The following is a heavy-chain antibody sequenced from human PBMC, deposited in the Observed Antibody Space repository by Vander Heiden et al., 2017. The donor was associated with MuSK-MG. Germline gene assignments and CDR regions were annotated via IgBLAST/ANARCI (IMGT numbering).Heavy chain of an antibody. D-gene: IGHD6-13*01. CDR2: INPSGGST. J-gene: IGHJ4*02. CDR3: ARRSGQQLVESIDY. Sequence: QVQLVQSGAEVKKPGASVKVSCKASGYTLPSNYMHWGGQAPGQGLEWMGIINPSGGSTSYAQKFQGRVTMTRDTSTSTVYMELSSLRSEDTAVYYCARRSGQQLVESIDYWGQGTLVTVSS. CDR1: GYTLPSNY. V-gene: IGHV1-46*01.